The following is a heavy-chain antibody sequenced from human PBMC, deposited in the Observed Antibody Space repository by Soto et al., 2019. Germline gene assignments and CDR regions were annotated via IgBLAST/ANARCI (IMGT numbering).Heavy chain of an antibody. V-gene: IGHV3-30-3*01. CDR3: ARGTRYSRPHWFDP. J-gene: IGHJ5*02. CDR1: GFTFSSYA. Sequence: GGSLRLSCAASGFTFSSYAMHWVRQAPGKGLEWVAVISYDGSNKYYADSVKGRFTNSRDNSKNTLYLQMNSLRAEDTAVYYCARGTRYSRPHWFDPWGQGTLVTVSS. D-gene: IGHD2-15*01. CDR2: ISYDGSNK.